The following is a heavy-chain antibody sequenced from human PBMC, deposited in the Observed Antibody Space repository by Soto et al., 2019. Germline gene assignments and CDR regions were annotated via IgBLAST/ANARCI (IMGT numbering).Heavy chain of an antibody. CDR3: ARGDCKTSCYIGF. J-gene: IGHJ4*02. Sequence: EVQLVESGGGLVQPGGSLRLSCAASGFGLSNYEMNWVRQAPGKGLEWVSYITSSGGATMYADSVKGRFTISRDNAKDSLYLQMNSLRVEDTAVYYCARGDCKTSCYIGFWGQGALVTVSS. D-gene: IGHD2-2*02. CDR2: ITSSGGAT. V-gene: IGHV3-48*03. CDR1: GFGLSNYE.